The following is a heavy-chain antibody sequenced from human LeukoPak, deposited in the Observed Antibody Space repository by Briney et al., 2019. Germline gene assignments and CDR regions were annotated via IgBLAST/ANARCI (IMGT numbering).Heavy chain of an antibody. J-gene: IGHJ4*02. CDR1: GGSFSGYY. CDR2: INHSGST. CDR3: ARGRKDTTIVVVTPRYFDY. V-gene: IGHV4-34*01. Sequence: SETLSLTCAVYGGSFSGYYRSWIRQPPGKGLEWIGEINHSGSTNYNPSLKSRVTTSVDTSKNQFSLKLSSVTAADTAVYYCARGRKDTTIVVVTPRYFDYWGQGTLVTVSS. D-gene: IGHD3-22*01.